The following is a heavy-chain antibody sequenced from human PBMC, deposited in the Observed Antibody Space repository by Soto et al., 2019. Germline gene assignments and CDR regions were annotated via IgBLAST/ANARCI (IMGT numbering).Heavy chain of an antibody. V-gene: IGHV4-4*02. Sequence: QVQLQESGPGLVKPSWTLSLTCAVSGGSISSSNWWSWVRQPPGNGLEWLGEIYHSGSTNYNPSLMTRVTSAVDKCKNQFPPHLRSVTAADTAGSYCAREIRESGLRVVELPTPYGRYGLDFWGQGTTGTVSS. CDR1: GGSISSSNW. D-gene: IGHD3-3*01. J-gene: IGHJ6*02. CDR3: AREIRESGLRVVELPTPYGRYGLDF. CDR2: IYHSGST.